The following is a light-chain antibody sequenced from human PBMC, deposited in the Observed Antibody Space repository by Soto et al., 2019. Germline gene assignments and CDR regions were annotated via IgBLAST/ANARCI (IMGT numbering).Light chain of an antibody. V-gene: IGKV1-5*01. CDR2: DAS. CDR3: QQYNTYSSLT. J-gene: IGKJ4*01. Sequence: DIQMTQSPSTLSASVGDRDTITCRASQSISSWLAWYQQKLGRAPRLLIYDASSLESGVPSRFSGSGYGTEFTLTLISLQPDDFATYYCQQYNTYSSLTFGGGTKVEIK. CDR1: QSISSW.